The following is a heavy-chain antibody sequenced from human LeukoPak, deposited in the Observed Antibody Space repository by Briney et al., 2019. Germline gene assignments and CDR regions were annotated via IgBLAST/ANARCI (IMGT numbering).Heavy chain of an antibody. CDR2: ISASGGST. J-gene: IGHJ3*02. Sequence: GGSLRLSCAASGFTFSTFAMSWVRQAPGKGLEWVSIISASGGSTYYADSVKGRFTISRDNSKNTPYLQMNSLRAEDTAVYYCASRQYDILTGYDGALDIWGQGTMVTVSS. V-gene: IGHV3-23*01. CDR1: GFTFSTFA. D-gene: IGHD3-9*01. CDR3: ASRQYDILTGYDGALDI.